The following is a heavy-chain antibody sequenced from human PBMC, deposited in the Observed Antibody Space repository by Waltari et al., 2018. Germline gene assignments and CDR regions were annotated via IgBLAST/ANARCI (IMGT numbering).Heavy chain of an antibody. CDR3: ARGNRFGELLNYFDY. V-gene: IGHV4-31*03. D-gene: IGHD3-10*01. J-gene: IGHJ4*02. CDR1: GGSISSGGYY. CDR2: IYYSGST. Sequence: QVQLQESGPGLVKPSQTLSLTCTVSGGSISSGGYYWSWIRHHPGKGLEWIGYIYYSGSTYYNPSLKSRVTVSVDTSKNQFSLKLSSVTAADTAVYYCARGNRFGELLNYFDYWGQGTLVTVSS.